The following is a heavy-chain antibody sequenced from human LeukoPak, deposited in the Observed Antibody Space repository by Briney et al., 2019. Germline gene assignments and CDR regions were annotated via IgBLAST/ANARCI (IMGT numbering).Heavy chain of an antibody. CDR3: ATVGRDGSYLINVIFDY. V-gene: IGHV1-69*05. CDR1: GGTFSSYA. Sequence: SVKVSCKASGGTFSSYAISWVRQAPGQGLEWMGGIIPIFGTANYAQKFQGRVTITTDESTSTAYMELSSLRSEDTAVYYCATVGRDGSYLINVIFDYWGQGTLVTVSS. D-gene: IGHD1-26*01. CDR2: IIPIFGTA. J-gene: IGHJ4*02.